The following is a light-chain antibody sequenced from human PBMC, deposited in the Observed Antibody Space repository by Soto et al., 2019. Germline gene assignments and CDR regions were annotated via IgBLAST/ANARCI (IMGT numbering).Light chain of an antibody. J-gene: IGKJ5*01. V-gene: IGKV1-33*01. CDR3: QQYENLPT. CDR2: DAS. Sequence: DIQMTQSPGSLSTSXCGGVTITCQASQNINNYLNWYQQKPGRAPKLLIYDASNLEAGVPSRFRGSGSGTDFTFTISRLQPEDIATYYCQQYENLPTFGQGTRLEIK. CDR1: QNINNY.